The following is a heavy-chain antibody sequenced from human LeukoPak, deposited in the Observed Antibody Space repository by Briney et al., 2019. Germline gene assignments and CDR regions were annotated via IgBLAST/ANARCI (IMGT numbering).Heavy chain of an antibody. D-gene: IGHD1-26*01. Sequence: GGSLRLSCAASGFTFSSYSMHWVRQAPGKGLEWVSYISSSSSTIYYADSVKGRFTISRGNAKNSLYLQMNSLRAEDTAVYYCANAISSVWELRHWGQGNLVTVSA. J-gene: IGHJ4*02. CDR2: ISSSSSTI. V-gene: IGHV3-48*01. CDR1: GFTFSSYS. CDR3: ANAISSVWELRH.